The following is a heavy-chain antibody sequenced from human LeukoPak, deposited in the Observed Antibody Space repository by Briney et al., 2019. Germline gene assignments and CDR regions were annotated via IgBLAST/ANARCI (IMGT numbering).Heavy chain of an antibody. Sequence: GESLKISCQDSGSSFTSYWIGWVRQLPGKGLEWMGIIYPGDSDTRYSPSFQGQVTISADKSISTAYLQWSSLKASDTAMYYCARHSSSWDNWFDPWGQGTLVTVSS. D-gene: IGHD6-13*01. CDR2: IYPGDSDT. V-gene: IGHV5-51*01. CDR1: GSSFTSYW. CDR3: ARHSSSWDNWFDP. J-gene: IGHJ5*02.